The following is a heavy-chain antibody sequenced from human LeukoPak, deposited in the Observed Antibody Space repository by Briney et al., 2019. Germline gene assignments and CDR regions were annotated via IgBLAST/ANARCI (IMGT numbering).Heavy chain of an antibody. J-gene: IGHJ5*02. D-gene: IGHD1-1*01. V-gene: IGHV4-59*01. CDR1: GGSISSYY. CDR2: INYSGST. CDR3: ARATTGTTNWFDP. Sequence: PSETLSLTCTVSGGSISSYYWSWIRQPPGKGLEWIGYINYSGSTNYNPSLKSRVTISVDTSKNQYSLKLSSVTAADTAVYYCARATTGTTNWFDPWGQGTLVTVSS.